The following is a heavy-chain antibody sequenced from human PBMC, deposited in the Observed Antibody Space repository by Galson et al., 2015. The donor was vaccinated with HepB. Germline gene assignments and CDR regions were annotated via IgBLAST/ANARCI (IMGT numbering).Heavy chain of an antibody. V-gene: IGHV3-23*01. CDR3: AKGGPNSGWYFLDY. CDR1: GFTFTSYG. J-gene: IGHJ4*02. CDR2: ISGGGSST. Sequence: SLRLSCAASGFTFTSYGMTWVRQAPGKGLEWVSAISGGGSSTYYADSVKGRSTTSRDNSKNTLYLQMNGLRAEDTAVYYCAKGGPNSGWYFLDYWGQGTLVTVSS. D-gene: IGHD6-19*01.